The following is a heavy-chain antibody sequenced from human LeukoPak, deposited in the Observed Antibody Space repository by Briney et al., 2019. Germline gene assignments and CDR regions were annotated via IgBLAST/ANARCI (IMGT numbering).Heavy chain of an antibody. V-gene: IGHV3-23*01. CDR3: AAFGGYSGPFGAFDF. CDR1: GFTFSSYA. D-gene: IGHD5-12*01. J-gene: IGHJ3*01. Sequence: PGGSLRLSCAASGFTFSSYAMSWVRQAPGKGLEWVSAISGSGGSTYYADSVKGRFTISRDNSKNTLYLQMNSLRAEDTAVYYCAAFGGYSGPFGAFDFWGRGTTVTVFS. CDR2: ISGSGGST.